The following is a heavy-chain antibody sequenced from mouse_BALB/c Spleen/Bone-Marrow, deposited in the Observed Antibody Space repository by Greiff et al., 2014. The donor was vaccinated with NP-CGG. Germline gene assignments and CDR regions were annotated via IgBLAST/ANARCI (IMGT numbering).Heavy chain of an antibody. CDR2: IYPSDSYT. J-gene: IGHJ2*01. CDR1: GCTFTSYW. Sequence: VQLQQSGAELVRPGASVKLSCKASGCTFTSYWINWVKQRPGQGLEWIGNIYPSDSYTNYNQKFKDKATLTVDKSSSTAYMQLSNPTSEDSAVYYCTRSYGSSYEYYLDYWGLGTTLTVSS. CDR3: TRSYGSSYEYYLDY. D-gene: IGHD1-1*01. V-gene: IGHV1-69*02.